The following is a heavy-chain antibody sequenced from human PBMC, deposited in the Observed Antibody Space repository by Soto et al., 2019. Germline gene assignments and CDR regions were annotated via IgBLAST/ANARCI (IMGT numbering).Heavy chain of an antibody. CDR3: VREDGKVATHSAVDY. V-gene: IGHV3-21*01. J-gene: IGHJ4*02. CDR2: INGRGNYI. Sequence: EVQVVESGGDLVKPGGSLRLSCASSGFTFSTYTMNWVRQAPGKGLEWVTSINGRGNYIYYAESVKGRFTISRDDAKNSLYLQMDRLRAEDTALYYCVREDGKVATHSAVDYWGLGALVTVSS. D-gene: IGHD1-26*01. CDR1: GFTFSTYT.